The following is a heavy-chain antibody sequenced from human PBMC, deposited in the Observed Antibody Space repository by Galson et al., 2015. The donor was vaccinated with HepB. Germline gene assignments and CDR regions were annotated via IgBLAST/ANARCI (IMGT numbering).Heavy chain of an antibody. Sequence: SLRLSCAVSGFTFNSAWMSWVRQAPGKGLEWVGRIKSKTYGATIEYAAPVKDRFTISRDDSKDTLDLEMNSLNTEYTAVYYCTKTFHFDSAFDYWGQGTVVTVSS. D-gene: IGHD3-22*01. CDR3: TKTFHFDSAFDY. V-gene: IGHV3-15*01. CDR2: IKSKTYGATI. CDR1: GFTFNSAW. J-gene: IGHJ4*02.